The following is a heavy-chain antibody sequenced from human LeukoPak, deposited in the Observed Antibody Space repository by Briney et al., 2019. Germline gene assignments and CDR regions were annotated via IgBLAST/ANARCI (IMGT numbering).Heavy chain of an antibody. J-gene: IGHJ5*02. V-gene: IGHV3-9*01. D-gene: IGHD6-13*01. CDR2: ISWNSGSI. Sequence: GGSLRLSCAASGFTFDDYAMHWVRQAPGKGLEWVSGISWNSGSIGYADSVKGRFTISRDNAKNSLYLQMNSLGAEDTALYYCAASSSWYHRQPIYNWFDPWGQGTLVTVSS. CDR3: AASSSWYHRQPIYNWFDP. CDR1: GFTFDDYA.